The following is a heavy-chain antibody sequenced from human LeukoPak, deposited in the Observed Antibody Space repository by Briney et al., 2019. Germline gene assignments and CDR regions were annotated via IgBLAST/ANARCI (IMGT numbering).Heavy chain of an antibody. Sequence: ASVKVSCKASGGTFISYAISWVRQAPGQGLEWMGGIIPIFGTANYAQRFQGRVTITADESTSTAYMELSSLRSEDTAVYYCARVSVAVAGSWFDPWGQGTLVTVSS. CDR2: IIPIFGTA. J-gene: IGHJ5*02. V-gene: IGHV1-69*13. D-gene: IGHD6-19*01. CDR1: GGTFISYA. CDR3: ARVSVAVAGSWFDP.